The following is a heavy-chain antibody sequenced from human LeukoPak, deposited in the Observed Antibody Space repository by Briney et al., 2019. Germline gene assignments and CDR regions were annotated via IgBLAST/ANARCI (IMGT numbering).Heavy chain of an antibody. CDR1: GFTFSSYA. V-gene: IGHV3-23*01. CDR2: ITSSGGGT. Sequence: QSGGSLRLSCAASGFTFSSYAMSWVRQAPGKGLEWVSAITSSGGGTYYADPVKGRFTISRDNSKSTLYLQMNSLGVDDTALYYCATRIEQQLVPGGQGTLVTVSS. D-gene: IGHD6-6*01. CDR3: ATRIEQQLVP. J-gene: IGHJ4*02.